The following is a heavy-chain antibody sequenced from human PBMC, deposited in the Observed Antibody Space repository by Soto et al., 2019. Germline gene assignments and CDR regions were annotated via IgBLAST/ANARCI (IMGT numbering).Heavy chain of an antibody. CDR2: ISGSGGST. Sequence: GGSLRLSCAASGFTFSSYAMSWVRQAPGKGLEWVSAISGSGGSTYYADSVKGRFTISRDNSKNPLYLQMNSQRAEDTAVYYCAKPYRGSYYDSSGYYCSPHAFDIWGQGTMVTVSS. J-gene: IGHJ3*02. D-gene: IGHD3-22*01. CDR3: AKPYRGSYYDSSGYYCSPHAFDI. CDR1: GFTFSSYA. V-gene: IGHV3-23*01.